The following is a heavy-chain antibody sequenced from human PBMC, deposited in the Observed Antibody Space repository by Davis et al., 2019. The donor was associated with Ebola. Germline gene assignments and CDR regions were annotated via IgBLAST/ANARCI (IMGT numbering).Heavy chain of an antibody. CDR1: GFSFSNYW. J-gene: IGHJ4*02. CDR2: ISPDGSAT. V-gene: IGHV3-74*01. D-gene: IGHD3-22*01. Sequence: HTGGSLRLSCAASGFSFSNYWIHWVRQAPGKGPVWVSRISPDGSATGYADSVKGRFTISRDSAKNTLYLQMNSLRAEDTAVYYCARDFDRVRTWGQGTLVTVSS. CDR3: ARDFDRVRT.